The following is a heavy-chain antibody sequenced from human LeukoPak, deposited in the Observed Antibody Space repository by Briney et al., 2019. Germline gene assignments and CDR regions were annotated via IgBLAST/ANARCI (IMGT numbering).Heavy chain of an antibody. Sequence: GGSLRLSCLTSGFTLSTNAMSWVRQAPGKGLEWISGISGSGASTYYADSVKGRFTISRDDSRNTLYLQMNSLRGDDTAVYYCAKDPSGDYVSWFDPWGQGTLVTVSS. J-gene: IGHJ5*02. V-gene: IGHV3-23*01. CDR1: GFTLSTNA. CDR3: AKDPSGDYVSWFDP. D-gene: IGHD4-17*01. CDR2: ISGSGAST.